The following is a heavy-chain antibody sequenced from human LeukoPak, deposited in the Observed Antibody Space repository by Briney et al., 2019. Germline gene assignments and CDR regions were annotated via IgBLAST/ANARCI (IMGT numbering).Heavy chain of an antibody. CDR3: ARGRGAYGDRRGIDY. J-gene: IGHJ4*02. CDR1: GGSFSGYY. V-gene: IGHV4-34*01. Sequence: MPSETLSLTCAVYGGSFSGYYWSWIRQPPGKGLEWIGEINHSGSTNYNPSLKSRVTISVDTSKNQFSLKLSSVTAADTAVYYCARGRGAYGDRRGIDYWGRGTLVTVSS. CDR2: INHSGST. D-gene: IGHD4-17*01.